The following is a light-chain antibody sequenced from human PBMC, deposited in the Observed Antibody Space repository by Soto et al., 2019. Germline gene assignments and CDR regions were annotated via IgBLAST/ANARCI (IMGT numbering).Light chain of an antibody. J-gene: IGKJ1*01. CDR1: QSVSSN. Sequence: EIVMMQSPATLSVSPGESVTLSCRASQSVSSNLAWYQQKPGQAPRLLIYDASNRATGIPARFSGSGSGTDFTLTISSLQPEDFATYYCQQSYSTPRTFGQGTKVDIK. V-gene: IGKV3D-15*02. CDR3: QQSYSTPRT. CDR2: DAS.